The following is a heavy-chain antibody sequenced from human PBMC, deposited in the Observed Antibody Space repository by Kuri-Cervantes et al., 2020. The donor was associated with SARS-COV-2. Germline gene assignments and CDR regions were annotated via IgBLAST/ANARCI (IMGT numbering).Heavy chain of an antibody. CDR3: ARITIFGVVISGAFDI. CDR1: GGSISSYY. J-gene: IGHJ3*02. D-gene: IGHD3-3*01. Sequence: GSLRLSCTVSGGSISSYYWSWIRQPPGKGLEWIGYIYYSGSTNYNPSLKSRVTISVDTSKNRFSLKLSSVTAADTAVYYCARITIFGVVISGAFDIWGQGTMVTVSS. CDR2: IYYSGST. V-gene: IGHV4-59*01.